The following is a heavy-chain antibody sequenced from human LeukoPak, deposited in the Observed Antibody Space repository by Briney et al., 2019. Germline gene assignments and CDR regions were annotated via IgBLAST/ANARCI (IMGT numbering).Heavy chain of an antibody. J-gene: IGHJ4*02. Sequence: PGGSLRLSCAASGFTFSDYYMSWIRQAPGKGLEWISYISSSGGTIYYADPVKGRFTISRDNAKNSLYLQMNSPRGEDTAVYFCARQREMTTIFTALGYWGQGTLVTASS. CDR1: GFTFSDYY. V-gene: IGHV3-11*01. CDR3: ARQREMTTIFTALGY. CDR2: ISSSGGTI. D-gene: IGHD5-24*01.